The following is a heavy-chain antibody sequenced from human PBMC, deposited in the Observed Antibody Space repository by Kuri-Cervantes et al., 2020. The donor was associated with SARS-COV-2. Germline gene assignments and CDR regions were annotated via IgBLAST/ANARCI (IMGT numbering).Heavy chain of an antibody. CDR2: IYHSGST. CDR3: ARHGGIAVAGTFDY. Sequence: SQTLSLTCAVSGYSISSGYYWGRIRQPPGKGLEWIGSIYHSGSTYYNPSLKSRVTISVDTSKNQFSLKLSSVTAADTAVYYCARHGGIAVAGTFDYWGQGTLVTVSS. V-gene: IGHV4-38-2*01. J-gene: IGHJ4*02. CDR1: GYSISSGYY. D-gene: IGHD6-19*01.